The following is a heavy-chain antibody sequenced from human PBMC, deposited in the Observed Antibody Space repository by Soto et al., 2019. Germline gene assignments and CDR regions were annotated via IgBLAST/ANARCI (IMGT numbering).Heavy chain of an antibody. J-gene: IGHJ4*02. CDR3: GRGRSGQIVVFY. D-gene: IGHD5-12*01. CDR1: GYTFTGHY. Sequence: ASGKVSCKGSGYTFTGHYIHWVRQAPEQGPEWMGEIGPESGATRYAQKFQGRVTMTMDMSITTVYMELSNLSPDDTAVYYCGRGRSGQIVVFYWGQGTQVTVSS. V-gene: IGHV1-2*02. CDR2: IGPESGAT.